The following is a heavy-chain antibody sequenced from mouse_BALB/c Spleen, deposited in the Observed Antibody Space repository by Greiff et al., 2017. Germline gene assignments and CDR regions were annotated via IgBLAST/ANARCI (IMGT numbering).Heavy chain of an antibody. CDR3: ASGGGSGYAWFAY. CDR1: GYTFTSYW. J-gene: IGHJ3*01. D-gene: IGHD3-1*01. CDR2: INPSNGRT. Sequence: QVQLQQPGAELVKPGASVKLSCKASGYTFTSYWMHWVKQRPGQGLEWIGEINPSNGRTNYNEKFKSKATLTVDKSSSTAYMQLSSLTSEDAAVYYCASGGGSGYAWFAYWGQGTLVTVSA. V-gene: IGHV1S81*02.